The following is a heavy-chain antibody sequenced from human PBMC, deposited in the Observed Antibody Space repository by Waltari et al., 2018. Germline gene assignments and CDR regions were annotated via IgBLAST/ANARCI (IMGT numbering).Heavy chain of an antibody. J-gene: IGHJ5*01. CDR3: ARVKDEFGDYGFDY. CDR1: GGSVSSGGYY. Sequence: QVQLQESGPGLVEPSETLSPTCTVSGGSVSSGGYYWSWIRQPPGKGLEWVGYPHTSGRTAYNPSLQSRVTIFGDTSTNQLSLNLRSVTAADTATYFCARVKDEFGDYGFDYWGQGTLVTVSS. D-gene: IGHD4-17*01. V-gene: IGHV4-61*08. CDR2: PHTSGRT.